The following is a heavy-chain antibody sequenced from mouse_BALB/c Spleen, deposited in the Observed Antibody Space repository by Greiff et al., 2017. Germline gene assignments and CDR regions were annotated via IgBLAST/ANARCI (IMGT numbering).Heavy chain of an antibody. D-gene: IGHD1-1*01. J-gene: IGHJ2*01. CDR3: ARWYYGSTLDY. CDR1: GFNIKDTY. Sequence: EVQRVESGAELVKPGASVKLSCTASGFNIKDTYMHWVKQRPEQGLEWIGRIDPANGNTKYDPKFQGKATITADTSSNTAYLQLSSLTSEDTAVYYCARWYYGSTLDYWGQGTTLTVSS. CDR2: IDPANGNT. V-gene: IGHV14-3*02.